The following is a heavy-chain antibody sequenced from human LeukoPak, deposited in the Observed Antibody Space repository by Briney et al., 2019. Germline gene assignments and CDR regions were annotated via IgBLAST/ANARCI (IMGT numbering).Heavy chain of an antibody. J-gene: IGHJ4*02. CDR3: ARSSCPDC. CDR1: GFTFNNYW. CDR2: VKQDGSEK. V-gene: IGHV3-7*01. Sequence: GGPLRLSCAASGFTFNNYWMSWVRQAPGKGLEWVANVKQDGSEKYYVDSVKGRFTISRDNAKNLVYLQMNSLRAEDTALYYCARSSCPDCWGQGTLVTVSS. D-gene: IGHD6-19*01.